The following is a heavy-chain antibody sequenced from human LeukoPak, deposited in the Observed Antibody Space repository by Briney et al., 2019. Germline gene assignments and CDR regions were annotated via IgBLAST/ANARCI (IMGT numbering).Heavy chain of an antibody. V-gene: IGHV3-53*01. D-gene: IGHD4-17*01. CDR2: IYSGGST. J-gene: IGHJ4*02. CDR1: GFTVSTNY. CDR3: ARMSYGDYSYLADY. Sequence: GGSLRLSCAASGFTVSTNYMSWVRQAPGKGLEWVSVIYSGGSTYYADSVKGRFTISRDNSKNTLYLQMNSLRAEDTAVYYCARMSYGDYSYLADYWGQGTLVTVSS.